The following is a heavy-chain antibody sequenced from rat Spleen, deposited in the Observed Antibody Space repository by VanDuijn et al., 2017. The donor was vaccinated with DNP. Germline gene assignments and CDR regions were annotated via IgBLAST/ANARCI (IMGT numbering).Heavy chain of an antibody. CDR1: GFTFSDYA. CDR2: ISYDGSRT. J-gene: IGHJ1*01. D-gene: IGHD5-1*01. Sequence: EVQLVESGGGLIQPGRSLKLSCAASGFTFSDYAMAWVRQAPKKGLEWVATISYDGSRTYYRDSVKGRFTISSDNAKSTLYLQMNSLRSEETATYYCARGSGTYYWYFDFWGPGTMVTVSS. V-gene: IGHV5-17*01. CDR3: ARGSGTYYWYFDF.